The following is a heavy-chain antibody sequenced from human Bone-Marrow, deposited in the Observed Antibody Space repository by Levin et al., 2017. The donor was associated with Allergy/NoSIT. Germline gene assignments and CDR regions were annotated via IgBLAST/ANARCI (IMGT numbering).Heavy chain of an antibody. CDR2: IKEDGGEI. CDR1: GFTFSSFW. V-gene: IGHV3-7*01. Sequence: ETLSLTCAASGFTFSSFWMSWVRQAPGKGLEWVANIKEDGGEIYYADSIKGRFTISRDNARDSLYLQMNSLRAEDTAVYYCARDVRWGQGTLVTVSS. CDR3: ARDVR. J-gene: IGHJ4*02. D-gene: IGHD2-8*01.